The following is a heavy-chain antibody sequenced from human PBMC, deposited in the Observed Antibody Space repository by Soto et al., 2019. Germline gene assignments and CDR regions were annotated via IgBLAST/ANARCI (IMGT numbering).Heavy chain of an antibody. CDR1: GNIFTSYC. CDR3: ARTESGYSYGFADV. D-gene: IGHD5-18*01. J-gene: IGHJ6*02. CDR2: IYPGDSDT. V-gene: IGHV5-51*01. Sequence: PGASLMICCTGSGNIFTSYCAGWVRQMPGKGLEWMGIIYPGDSDTRYSPSFQGQVTISADKSISTAYLQWSSLKASDTAMYYCARTESGYSYGFADVGGQGTKVTVSS.